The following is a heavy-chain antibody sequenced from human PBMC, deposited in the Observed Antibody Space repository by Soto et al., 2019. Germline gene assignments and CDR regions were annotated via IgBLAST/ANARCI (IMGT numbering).Heavy chain of an antibody. CDR3: GKEGTGRTRMDV. CDR2: MNANSGNT. CDR1: GYTFTSYD. J-gene: IGHJ6*02. V-gene: IGHV1-8*01. Sequence: QVQLVQSGAEVKKPGASVKVSCKASGYTFTSYDINWVRQATGQGLEWMGWMNANSGNTGYAQKFQGRVTMTRNTTISTDYMERSSLSSEATVVYCGGKEGTGRTRMDVWGQGTMVTVSS. D-gene: IGHD1-1*01.